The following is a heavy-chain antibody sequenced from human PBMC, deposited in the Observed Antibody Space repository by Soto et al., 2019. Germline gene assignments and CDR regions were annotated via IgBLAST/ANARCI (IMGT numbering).Heavy chain of an antibody. V-gene: IGHV4-34*01. J-gene: IGHJ5*02. CDR2: INHSGST. Sequence: SETLSLTCAVYGGSFSGYYWSWIRQPPGKGLEWIGEINHSGSTNYNPSLKSRVTISVDTSKNQFSLKLSSVTAADTAVYYCARDSIAAAGKPFDPWGQGTLVTVSS. D-gene: IGHD6-13*01. CDR1: GGSFSGYY. CDR3: ARDSIAAAGKPFDP.